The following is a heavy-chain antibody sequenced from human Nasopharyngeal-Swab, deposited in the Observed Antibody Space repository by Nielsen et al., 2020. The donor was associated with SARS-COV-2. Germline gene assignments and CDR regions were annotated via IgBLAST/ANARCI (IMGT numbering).Heavy chain of an antibody. D-gene: IGHD1-26*01. CDR1: GFTFSSYS. V-gene: IGHV3-21*01. Sequence: GESLKISCAASGFTFSSYSMNWVRQAPGKGLEWVSSISSSSSYIYYADSVKGRFTISRDNAKNSLYLQMNSLRAEDTAAYYCARDGVGATPFDYWGQGTLVTVSS. CDR3: ARDGVGATPFDY. J-gene: IGHJ4*02. CDR2: ISSSSSYI.